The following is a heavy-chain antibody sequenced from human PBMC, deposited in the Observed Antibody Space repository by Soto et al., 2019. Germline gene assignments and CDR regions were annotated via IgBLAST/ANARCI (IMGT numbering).Heavy chain of an antibody. CDR2: VSYSGNT. CDR1: GGSISSFH. J-gene: IGHJ5*02. CDR3: ARGGASTWYDWFDP. V-gene: IGHV4-59*01. D-gene: IGHD6-13*01. Sequence: SETLSLTCTVSGGSISSFHWSWVRQPPGRGLESIGYVSYSGNTNYNPSLKSRVTISADTSKNQLSLKLNSVTAADTAVYYCARGGASTWYDWFDPWGQGILVTVSS.